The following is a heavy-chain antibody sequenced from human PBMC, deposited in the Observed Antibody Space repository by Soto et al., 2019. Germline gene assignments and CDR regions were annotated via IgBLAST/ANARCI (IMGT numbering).Heavy chain of an antibody. Sequence: QITLKESGPTLVKPTQPLTLTCTFSGFSLSTSGVGVGWTRQPPGKALEWLALIYWDDDKRYSPSLKSRLTITTDTSKNQVVLTMTNMDPVDTATYYCAHSFGGYDYFEYWGQGTLVTVSS. CDR3: AHSFGGYDYFEY. V-gene: IGHV2-5*02. J-gene: IGHJ4*02. D-gene: IGHD5-12*01. CDR1: GFSLSTSGVG. CDR2: IYWDDDK.